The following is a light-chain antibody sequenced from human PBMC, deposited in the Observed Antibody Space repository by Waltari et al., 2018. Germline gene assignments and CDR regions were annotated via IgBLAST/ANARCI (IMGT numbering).Light chain of an antibody. J-gene: IGKJ4*02. CDR1: ETIRIY. V-gene: IGKV1-39*01. Sequence: DIQMTQSPSSLSASVGDRVTITCRASETIRIYLNGSQQNPGKAPKHLINTASRLQSGVPSRFSGSGSGTEFTLTISTLQHEDFATYYCQQSDSIPRTFGGGTKVEIK. CDR3: QQSDSIPRT. CDR2: TAS.